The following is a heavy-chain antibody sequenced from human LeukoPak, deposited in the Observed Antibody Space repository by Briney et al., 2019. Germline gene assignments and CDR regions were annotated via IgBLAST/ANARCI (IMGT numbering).Heavy chain of an antibody. CDR3: ARDSSYGDYSSSGAFDI. Sequence: SETLSLTCTVSGGPISSYYWSWIRQPPGKGLEWIGYIYYSGSTNYNPSLKSRVTISVDTSKTQFSLKLSSVTAADTAVYYCARDSSYGDYSSSGAFDIWGQGTMVTVSS. CDR1: GGPISSYY. J-gene: IGHJ3*02. D-gene: IGHD4-17*01. CDR2: IYYSGST. V-gene: IGHV4-59*01.